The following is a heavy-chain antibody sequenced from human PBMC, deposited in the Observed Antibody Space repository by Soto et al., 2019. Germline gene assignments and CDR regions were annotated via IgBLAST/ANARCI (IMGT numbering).Heavy chain of an antibody. Sequence: GGSLRLSCAASGFTFSSYAMSWVRQAPGKGLEWVSAISGSGGSTYYADSVKGRFTISRDNSKNTLYLQMNSLRAEDTAVYYCARVNIVVVPAAMPLGAFDIWGQGTMVTVSS. J-gene: IGHJ3*02. V-gene: IGHV3-23*01. CDR3: ARVNIVVVPAAMPLGAFDI. D-gene: IGHD2-2*01. CDR2: ISGSGGST. CDR1: GFTFSSYA.